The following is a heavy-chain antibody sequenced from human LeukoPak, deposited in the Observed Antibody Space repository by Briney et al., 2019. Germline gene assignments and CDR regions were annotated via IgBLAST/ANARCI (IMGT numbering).Heavy chain of an antibody. J-gene: IGHJ4*02. CDR3: TRGHHSGSYFPPDY. Sequence: GGSLRLSCAASGFTFSNYWMLWVRQAPGKGLVRVSRINTDGSSTTYADSVKGRITISRDNAKNTLYLQMNSLRADDTAVYYCTRGHHSGSYFPPDYWGQGTLVTVSS. V-gene: IGHV3-74*01. CDR1: GFTFSNYW. D-gene: IGHD1-26*01. CDR2: INTDGSST.